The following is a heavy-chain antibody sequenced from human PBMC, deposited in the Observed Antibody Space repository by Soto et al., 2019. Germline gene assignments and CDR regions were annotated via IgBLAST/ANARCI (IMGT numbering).Heavy chain of an antibody. CDR3: AREGVSSSWYYYYGMDV. Sequence: SETLSLTCTVSGGSISSYYWSWIRQPPGKGLERIGYISYSGSTNYNSSLKSRVTISVDTSKNQFSLKLSSVTAADTAVYYCAREGVSSSWYYYYGMDVWGQGTTVT. CDR2: ISYSGST. V-gene: IGHV4-59*01. CDR1: GGSISSYY. J-gene: IGHJ6*02. D-gene: IGHD6-13*01.